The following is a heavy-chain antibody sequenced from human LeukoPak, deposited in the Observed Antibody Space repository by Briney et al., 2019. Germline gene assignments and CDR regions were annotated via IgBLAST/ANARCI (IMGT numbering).Heavy chain of an antibody. CDR1: GYIFTGYC. CDR2: VYPGDSDT. CDR3: ARFGQHFDY. V-gene: IGHV5-51*01. J-gene: IGHJ4*02. D-gene: IGHD1-1*01. Sequence: GESLKISCEGSGYIFTGYCIAWVRQMPGKGLECMGVVYPGDSDTRYSPSFQGQVTISAGKSISTAYLQWSSLKASETAIYYCARFGQHFDYWGQGTLVTVSS.